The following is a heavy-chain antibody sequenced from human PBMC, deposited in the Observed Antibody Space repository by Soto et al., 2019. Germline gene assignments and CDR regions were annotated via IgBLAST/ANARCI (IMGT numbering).Heavy chain of an antibody. V-gene: IGHV1-2*04. CDR3: ARMGSSSWYRDYYYGMDV. CDR2: INPNSGGT. Sequence: ASGKVCCEASGYTFTGYYMHWLRQAPGQGLEWMGWINPNSGGTNYEQKFQGWVTTTRDTSISTAYMELSRLRSDDTAVYYCARMGSSSWYRDYYYGMDVWGQGTTVTVSS. CDR1: GYTFTGYY. J-gene: IGHJ6*02. D-gene: IGHD6-13*01.